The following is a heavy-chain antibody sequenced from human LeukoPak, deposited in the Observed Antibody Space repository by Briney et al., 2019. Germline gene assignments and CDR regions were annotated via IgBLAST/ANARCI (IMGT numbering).Heavy chain of an antibody. CDR3: ARSNYALYYYYYMDV. Sequence: SETLSLTCNVSGGSISSSSYYWGWIRQPPGKGLEWIGSFYYSGNTYYNPSLKSRVTISVDTSKNLFSLKLTSVTAADTAVYYAARSNYALYYYYYMDVWGKGTTVTVSS. D-gene: IGHD3-16*01. CDR2: FYYSGNT. CDR1: GGSISSSSYY. J-gene: IGHJ6*03. V-gene: IGHV4-39*07.